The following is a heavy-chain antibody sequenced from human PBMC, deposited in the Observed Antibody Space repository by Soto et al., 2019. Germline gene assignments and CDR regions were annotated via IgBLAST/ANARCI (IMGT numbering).Heavy chain of an antibody. Sequence: GGSLRLSCAASGFTFSNFVMHWVRQAPDKGLEWVSVILHDGAHQYYADSVKGRFTISRDNSKNTLYLQMNSLRAEDTAVYYCAKDKGVAYYFDYWGQGTLVTVSS. V-gene: IGHV3-30*18. CDR2: ILHDGAHQ. D-gene: IGHD2-15*01. J-gene: IGHJ4*02. CDR1: GFTFSNFV. CDR3: AKDKGVAYYFDY.